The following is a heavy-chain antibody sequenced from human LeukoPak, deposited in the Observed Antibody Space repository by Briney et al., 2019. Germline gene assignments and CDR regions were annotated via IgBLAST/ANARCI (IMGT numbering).Heavy chain of an antibody. D-gene: IGHD4-17*01. V-gene: IGHV3-64*01. CDR3: ARSTVTTYDAFDI. CDR2: ISSNGGST. J-gene: IGHJ3*02. CDR1: GGTFSSYA. Sequence: SCKASGGTFSSYAMHWVRQAPGKGLEYVSAISSNGGSTYYANSVKGRFTISRDNSKNTLYLQMGSLRAEDMAVYYCARSTVTTYDAFDIWGQGTMVTVSS.